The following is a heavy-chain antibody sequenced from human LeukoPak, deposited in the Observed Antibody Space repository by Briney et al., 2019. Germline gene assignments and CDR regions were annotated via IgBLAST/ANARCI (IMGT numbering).Heavy chain of an antibody. D-gene: IGHD2-2*01. V-gene: IGHV4-39*01. J-gene: IGHJ3*02. CDR2: IFYSGTT. CDR3: ARLVGATGAFDI. CDR1: GDSISSSSYF. Sequence: SETLFLTCTVSGDSISSSSYFWAWIRQPPGRGLEWIGSIFYSGTTYYNPSTKSRVTISVDTSRNQFSLKLSSVTAADTAVFYCARLVGATGAFDIWGQGTMVTVSS.